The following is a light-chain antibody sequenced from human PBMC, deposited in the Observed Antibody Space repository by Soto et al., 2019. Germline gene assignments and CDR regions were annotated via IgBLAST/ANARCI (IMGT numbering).Light chain of an antibody. V-gene: IGLV1-51*01. J-gene: IGLJ2*01. CDR1: SSNIGNNY. CDR2: DNN. CDR3: ATWDGSLPGEV. Sequence: QSVLTQSPSVSAAPGQQVTISFSGSSSNIGNNYVSWYQQLPGTAPKLLIYDNNKRPSGIPDRFSGSKSGTSGTLDITGLQTGDEADYYCATWDGSLPGEVFGGGTKLTGL.